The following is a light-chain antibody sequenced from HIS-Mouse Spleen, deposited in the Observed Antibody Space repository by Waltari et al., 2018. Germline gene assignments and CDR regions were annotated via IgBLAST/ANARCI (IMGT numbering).Light chain of an antibody. CDR3: CSYAGSYTYV. Sequence: QSAPTQPLSVSGSPGQSVTISCTGTTSDVGRYYYVSWYQQPPGKAPKLMSYDVSKWPSGVPDRFSGSKSGNTASLTISGLQAEDEADYYCCSYAGSYTYVFGTGTKVTVL. V-gene: IGLV2-11*01. CDR1: TSDVGRYYY. CDR2: DVS. J-gene: IGLJ1*01.